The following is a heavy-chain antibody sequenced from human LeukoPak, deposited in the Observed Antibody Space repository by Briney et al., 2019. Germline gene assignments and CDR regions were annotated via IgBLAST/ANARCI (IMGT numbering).Heavy chain of an antibody. CDR2: ISYDGSNK. V-gene: IGHV3-30-3*01. Sequence: GGSLRLSCAASGFTVSSNYMSWVRQAPGKGLEWVAVISYDGSNKYYADSVKGRFTISRDNSKNTLYLQMNSLRAEDTAVYYCAREYTYYDFWSGLDYWGQGTLVTVSS. J-gene: IGHJ4*02. D-gene: IGHD3-3*01. CDR3: AREYTYYDFWSGLDY. CDR1: GFTVSSNY.